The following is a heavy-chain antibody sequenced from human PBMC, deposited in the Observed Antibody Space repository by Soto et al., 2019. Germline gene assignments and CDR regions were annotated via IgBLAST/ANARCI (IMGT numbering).Heavy chain of an antibody. CDR1: GFTFSSYE. V-gene: IGHV3-48*03. Sequence: EVQLVESGGGLVQPGGSLRLSCAASGFTFSSYEMNWVRQAPGEGLVWVSYISSSGDTISYADSVKGRFTISRDNAKNSLYLQMNSLRAEDTAVYYCARSAYDSSGYYPPNNWFDPWGQGTLVTVSS. CDR2: ISSSGDTI. J-gene: IGHJ5*02. D-gene: IGHD3-22*01. CDR3: ARSAYDSSGYYPPNNWFDP.